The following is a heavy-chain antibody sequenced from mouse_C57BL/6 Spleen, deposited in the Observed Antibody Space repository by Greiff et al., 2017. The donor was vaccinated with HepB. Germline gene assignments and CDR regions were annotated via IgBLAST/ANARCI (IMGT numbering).Heavy chain of an antibody. CDR1: GYTFTSYW. J-gene: IGHJ2*01. CDR3: ATLIYYHGGHY. V-gene: IGHV1-74*01. Sequence: QVQLQQPGAELVKPGASVKVSCKASGYTFTSYWMHWVKQRPGQGLEWIGRIHPSDSDTNYNQKFKGKATLTVDKSSSTAYMQLRSLTSEDSAVYYCATLIYYHGGHYWGQGTTLTVSS. CDR2: IHPSDSDT. D-gene: IGHD1-1*01.